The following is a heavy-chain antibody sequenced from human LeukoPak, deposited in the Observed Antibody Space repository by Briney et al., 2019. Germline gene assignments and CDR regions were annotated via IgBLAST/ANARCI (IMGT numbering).Heavy chain of an antibody. Sequence: SETLSLTCTVSGGSISSGDYYWSWIRQPPGKGLEWIGYIYYSGGTYYNPSLKSRVTISVDTSKNQFSLKLSSVTAADTAVYYCARDFGDYLMDYAFDIWGQGTMVTVSS. CDR1: GGSISSGDYY. D-gene: IGHD4-17*01. CDR2: IYYSGGT. CDR3: ARDFGDYLMDYAFDI. J-gene: IGHJ3*02. V-gene: IGHV4-30-4*08.